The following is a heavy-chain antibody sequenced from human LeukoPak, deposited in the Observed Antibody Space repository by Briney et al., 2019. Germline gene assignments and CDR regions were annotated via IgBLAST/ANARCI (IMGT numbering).Heavy chain of an antibody. V-gene: IGHV1-2*02. J-gene: IGHJ5*02. CDR2: INPNSGGT. Sequence: ASVKVSCKASGYTFTGYYMHWVRQAPGQGLEWMGWINPNSGGTNYAQKFQGRVTMTRDTSISTAYMELSRLRSDDTAVYYCARALMAGNRIDPWGQGTLVTVSS. CDR3: ARALMAGNRIDP. D-gene: IGHD6-19*01. CDR1: GYTFTGYY.